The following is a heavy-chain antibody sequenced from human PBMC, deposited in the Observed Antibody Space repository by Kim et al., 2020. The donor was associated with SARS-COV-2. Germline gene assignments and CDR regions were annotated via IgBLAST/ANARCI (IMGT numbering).Heavy chain of an antibody. J-gene: IGHJ4*02. D-gene: IGHD4-4*01. V-gene: IGHV3-33*05. CDR3: ARDRGVGYSNYEGGDYFDY. CDR2: ISYDGSNK. CDR1: GFTFSSYG. Sequence: GGSLRLSCVASGFTFSSYGMHWVRQAPGKGLEWVAVISYDGSNKYYADSVKGRFTISRDNSKNTLYLQMNSLRAEDTAVYYCARDRGVGYSNYEGGDYFDYWGQGTLVTVSS.